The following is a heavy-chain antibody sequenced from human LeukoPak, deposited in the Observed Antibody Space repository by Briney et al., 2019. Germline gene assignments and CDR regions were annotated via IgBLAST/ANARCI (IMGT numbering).Heavy chain of an antibody. J-gene: IGHJ4*02. Sequence: PGGSLRLSRAASGFTFSSYSMNWVRQAPGKGLEWVSSISSSSSYIYYADSVKGRFTISRDNAKNSLYLQMNSLRAEDTAVYYCARDFRRHDSSGYYVWGQGTLVTVSS. D-gene: IGHD3-22*01. CDR2: ISSSSSYI. CDR3: ARDFRRHDSSGYYV. CDR1: GFTFSSYS. V-gene: IGHV3-21*01.